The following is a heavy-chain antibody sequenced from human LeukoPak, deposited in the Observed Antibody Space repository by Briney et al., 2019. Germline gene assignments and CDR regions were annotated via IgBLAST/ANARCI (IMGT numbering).Heavy chain of an antibody. Sequence: ASVKVSCKASGGTFSSYAISWVRQAPGQGLEWMGRIIPIFGTANYAQKFQGRVTITTDESTSTAYMELSSLRSEDTAVYYCARGPYDSIGYIWWGQGTLVTVSS. CDR3: ARGPYDSIGYIW. D-gene: IGHD3-22*01. CDR2: IIPIFGTA. J-gene: IGHJ4*02. CDR1: GGTFSSYA. V-gene: IGHV1-69*05.